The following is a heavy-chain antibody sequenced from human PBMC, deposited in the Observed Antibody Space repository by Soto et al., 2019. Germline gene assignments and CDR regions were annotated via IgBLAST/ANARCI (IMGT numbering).Heavy chain of an antibody. CDR1: GGTFSNYA. D-gene: IGHD3-22*01. CDR3: ATRLSAGDF. Sequence: QVQLVQSGAEVKTPGSSVRVSCTASGGTFSNYAFSWVRQAPGQGLEYMGGIIPIFNTPSYAQNFQGRVTITADISTDTAYSELSSLRSDDPAVYYCATRLSAGDFWGQGTLIIVSS. CDR2: IIPIFNTP. V-gene: IGHV1-69*06. J-gene: IGHJ4*02.